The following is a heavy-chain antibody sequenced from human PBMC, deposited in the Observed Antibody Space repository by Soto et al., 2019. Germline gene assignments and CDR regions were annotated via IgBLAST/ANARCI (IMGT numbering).Heavy chain of an antibody. J-gene: IGHJ5*01. CDR1: GFTFSGYT. V-gene: IGHV3-21*01. Sequence: VQLVESGGGVVQPGGSLRISCIASGFTFSGYTMNWVRQAPGKGLEWISSISSGSSYIYYAGSVKGRFTISRDNARNSLFLEMKTLRADDTAVYYCARDILSGGAYPDSWGQGTKVTVSS. D-gene: IGHD3-10*01. CDR2: ISSGSSYI. CDR3: ARDILSGGAYPDS.